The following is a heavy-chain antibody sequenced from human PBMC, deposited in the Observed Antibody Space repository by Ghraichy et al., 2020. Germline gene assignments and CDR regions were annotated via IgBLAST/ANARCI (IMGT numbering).Heavy chain of an antibody. Sequence: SETLSLTCAVYGGSFSKYYWSWIRQPPGKGLEWIGEVSHSGNTTYNPSLASRVTVSVDTSKNQLSLKLNSVTAADTAVYFCARWTFGDYGKTQCWCQGTLVSVSS. V-gene: IGHV4-34*01. D-gene: IGHD4-17*01. J-gene: IGHJ4*02. CDR3: ARWTFGDYGKTQC. CDR1: GGSFSKYY. CDR2: VSHSGNT.